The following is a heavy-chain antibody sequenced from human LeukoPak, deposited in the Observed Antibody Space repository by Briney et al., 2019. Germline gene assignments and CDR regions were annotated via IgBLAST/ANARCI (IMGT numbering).Heavy chain of an antibody. CDR2: INQAGSEK. V-gene: IGHV3-7*01. CDR3: ARVTPGGVGSFDY. CDR1: GFTFSRYW. J-gene: IGHJ4*02. D-gene: IGHD3-10*01. Sequence: GGSLRLSCAASGFTFSRYWMSWVRQAPGKGLEWVADINQAGSEKFYVDSVKGRFAIPRDNAKISLYLQMNSLRAEDTAVYYCARVTPGGVGSFDYWGQGTLVTVSS.